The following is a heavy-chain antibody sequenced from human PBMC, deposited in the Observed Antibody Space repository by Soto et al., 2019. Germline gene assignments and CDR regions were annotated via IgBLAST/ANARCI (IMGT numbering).Heavy chain of an antibody. CDR2: IYHSGST. CDR1: GVSINSANW. J-gene: IGHJ3*02. Sequence: QMQLQESGPGLVKPSGTLSLTCTVSGVSINSANWWTWVRQSPGKGLEWIGEIYHSGSTNFNPSLKSRVTISVDNSKTQFYLELTSVTAADTAVYYCARYCGGGSCYLGAFDIWGQGTMVTVSS. CDR3: ARYCGGGSCYLGAFDI. V-gene: IGHV4-4*02. D-gene: IGHD2-15*01.